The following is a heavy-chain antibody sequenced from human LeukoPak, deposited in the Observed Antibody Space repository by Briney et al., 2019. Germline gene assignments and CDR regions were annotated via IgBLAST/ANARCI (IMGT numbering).Heavy chain of an antibody. V-gene: IGHV3-23*01. D-gene: IGHD6-19*01. CDR3: AKDVVPDSGWDLDY. J-gene: IGHJ4*02. CDR2: IYPSGDST. CDR1: GFTFSNYS. Sequence: GGSLRLSCAASGFTFSNYSMNWVGQGPGKGLEWVSSIYPSGDSTFYADSVKGRFTISRDNSKNTLYLQMSSLRTEDTAIYYCAKDVVPDSGWDLDYWGQGTLVTVSS.